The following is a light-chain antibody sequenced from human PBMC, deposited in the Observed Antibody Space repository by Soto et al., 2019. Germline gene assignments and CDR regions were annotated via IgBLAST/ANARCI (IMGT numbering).Light chain of an antibody. J-gene: IGLJ1*01. CDR1: SSDVGGYNY. V-gene: IGLV2-11*01. CDR3: CSYASRYIDV. CDR2: DVN. Sequence: QSALTQPRSVSGSPGQSVTISCTGTSSDVGGYNYVSWYQQHPGKAPKLMISDVNKRPSGVPDRFSGSKSGNTASLTISGLQAEDEADYYCCSYASRYIDVFGPGTKLTVL.